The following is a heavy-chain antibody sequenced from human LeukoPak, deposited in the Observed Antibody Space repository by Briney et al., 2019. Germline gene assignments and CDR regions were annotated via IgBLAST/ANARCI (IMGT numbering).Heavy chain of an antibody. CDR1: GFTVNNNY. CDR2: IYSGGST. Sequence: PGGSLRLSCAASGFTVNNNYMSWVRQAPGKVVEWVSIIYSGGSTKYADSVKGRFTISRDTSKNTLYLQMNSLSAEDSAVYYCVSDILRNFDYWGQGTLVTVSS. CDR3: VSDILRNFDY. D-gene: IGHD2-21*01. J-gene: IGHJ4*02. V-gene: IGHV3-53*01.